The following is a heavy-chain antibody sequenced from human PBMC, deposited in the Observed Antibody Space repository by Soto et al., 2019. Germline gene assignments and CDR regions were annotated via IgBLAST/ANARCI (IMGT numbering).Heavy chain of an antibody. CDR3: ARGGPTVTNWFDP. Sequence: QVQLVQSGAEVKKPGSSVKVSCKASGGTFSSYTISWVRQAPGQGLEWMGRIIPILGIANYAQKFQGRVTITADKSTSTAYMELSSLRSEDTAVYYCARGGPTVTNWFDPWGQGTLVTVSS. V-gene: IGHV1-69*02. CDR2: IIPILGIA. CDR1: GGTFSSYT. J-gene: IGHJ5*02. D-gene: IGHD4-17*01.